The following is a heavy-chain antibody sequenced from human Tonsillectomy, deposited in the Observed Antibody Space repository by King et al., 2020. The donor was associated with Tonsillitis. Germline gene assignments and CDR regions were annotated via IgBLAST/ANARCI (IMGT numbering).Heavy chain of an antibody. Sequence: VQLVQSGVEVKRPGASVKVSCKASGYTFTTYGVSWVRQVPGQGREWMGWGSAHSGDTKYAQQYQGRVTMTTDTSTSTAYMDLRSLRSDDTAVYYCARDLSWQQLADWGQGTLVIVSS. CDR2: GSAHSGDT. D-gene: IGHD6-13*01. J-gene: IGHJ4*02. V-gene: IGHV1-18*01. CDR3: ARDLSWQQLAD. CDR1: GYTFTTYG.